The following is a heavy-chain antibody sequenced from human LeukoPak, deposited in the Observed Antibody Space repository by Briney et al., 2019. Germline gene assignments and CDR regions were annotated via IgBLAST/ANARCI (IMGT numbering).Heavy chain of an antibody. CDR2: IDYSGFT. V-gene: IGHV4-59*12. J-gene: IGHJ5*02. CDR3: AREVDAAAAYNWFDP. D-gene: IGHD2-2*01. CDR1: GGSISSYY. Sequence: SETLSLTCTVSGGSISSYYWSWIRQPPGKGLEWIGYIDYSGFTNYNPSLKSRVTISVDSSKNQFSLKLSSVTAADTAVYYCAREVDAAAAYNWFDPWGQGTLVTVSS.